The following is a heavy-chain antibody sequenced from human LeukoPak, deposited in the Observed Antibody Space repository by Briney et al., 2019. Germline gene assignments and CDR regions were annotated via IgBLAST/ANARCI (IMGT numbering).Heavy chain of an antibody. J-gene: IGHJ5*02. CDR3: ARMEPGNWFDP. D-gene: IGHD1-1*01. V-gene: IGHV3-21*01. Sequence: GGSLRLSCAGSGVTYSSYGMSWVRQAPGKGLEWVSSISSSSSYIYYADSVKGRFTISRDNAKNSLYLQMNSLRAEDTAVYYCARMEPGNWFDPWGQGTLVTVSS. CDR1: GVTYSSYG. CDR2: ISSSSSYI.